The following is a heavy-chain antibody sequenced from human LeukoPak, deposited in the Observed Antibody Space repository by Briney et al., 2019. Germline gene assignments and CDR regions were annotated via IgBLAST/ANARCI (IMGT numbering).Heavy chain of an antibody. J-gene: IGHJ4*02. CDR3: ARADYGGDY. CDR2: MNPNSGNT. CDR1: GYTFTSYD. Sequence: GASVKVSCKASGYTFTSYDINWVRQATGQGLEWMGWMNPNSGNTGYVQKFQGRITMTRNTSISTVYMELSSLKSEDTAVYYCARADYGGDYWGQGTLVTVSS. D-gene: IGHD3-16*01. V-gene: IGHV1-8*01.